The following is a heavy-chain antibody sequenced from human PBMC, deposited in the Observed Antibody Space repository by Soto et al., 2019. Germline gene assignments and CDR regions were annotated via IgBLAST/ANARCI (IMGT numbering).Heavy chain of an antibody. CDR1: GGSISSYY. J-gene: IGHJ6*03. V-gene: IGHV4-59*01. CDR3: ARVSRGTYYYYYMDV. Sequence: SDTLSLTCTVSGGSISSYYWSWIRQPPGKGLEWIGYIYYSGSTNYNPSLKSRVTISVDTSKNQFSLKLSSVTAADTAVYYCARVSRGTYYYYYMDVWGKGTTVTVSS. CDR2: IYYSGST. D-gene: IGHD1-7*01.